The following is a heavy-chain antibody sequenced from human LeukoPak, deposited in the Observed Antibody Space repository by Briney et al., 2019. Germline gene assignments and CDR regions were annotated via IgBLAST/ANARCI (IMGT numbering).Heavy chain of an antibody. CDR3: AKGGGGYSYYYYMDV. V-gene: IGHV3-9*03. Sequence: GRSLRLSCAASGFTFDDYAMHWVRQAPGKGLEWVSGISWNSGSIGYADSVKGRFTISRDNAKNSLYPQMNRLRAEDMALYYCAKGGGGYSYYYYMDVWGKGTTVTVSS. CDR2: ISWNSGSI. D-gene: IGHD3-10*01. CDR1: GFTFDDYA. J-gene: IGHJ6*03.